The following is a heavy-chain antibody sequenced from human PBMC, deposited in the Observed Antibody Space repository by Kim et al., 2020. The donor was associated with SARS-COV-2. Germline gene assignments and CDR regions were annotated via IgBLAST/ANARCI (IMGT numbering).Heavy chain of an antibody. J-gene: IGHJ3*02. V-gene: IGHV3-30*04. Sequence: GGVPRLSCAASGFTFSSYAMHWVRQAPGKGLEWVAVISYDGSNKYYADSVKGRFTISRDNSKNTLYLQMNSLRAEDTAVYYCARGGAYCGGDCYPGHAFDIWGQGTMVTVSS. CDR3: ARGGAYCGGDCYPGHAFDI. CDR1: GFTFSSYA. CDR2: ISYDGSNK. D-gene: IGHD2-21*02.